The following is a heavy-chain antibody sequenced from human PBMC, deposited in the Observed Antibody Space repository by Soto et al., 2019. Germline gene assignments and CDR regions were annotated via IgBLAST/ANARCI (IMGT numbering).Heavy chain of an antibody. D-gene: IGHD4-17*01. CDR1: GYTFTSYA. Sequence: QVQLVQSGAEEKKPGASVKVSCKASGYTFTSYAMHWVRQAPGVRQAPGQRLEWMGWINAGNGNTKYSQKFQGRVXSTXDXYASTAYMELSSLRSEDTAVYYCARDDYLYYYGMDVWGQGTTVTVSS. V-gene: IGHV1-3*05. CDR2: INAGNGNT. CDR3: ARDDYLYYYGMDV. J-gene: IGHJ6*02.